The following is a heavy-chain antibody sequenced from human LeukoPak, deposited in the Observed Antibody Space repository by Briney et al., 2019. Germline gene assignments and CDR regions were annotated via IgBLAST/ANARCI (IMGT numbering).Heavy chain of an antibody. V-gene: IGHV4-31*03. J-gene: IGHJ4*02. CDR3: ARSTSQYYYDSSLGF. D-gene: IGHD3-22*01. CDR1: GDSVSGGYY. Sequence: SETLSLTCSVSGDSVSGGYYCTWIRQHPEKGLEWIEHIYYSSTAYNPNLGSRVSMSSDTSKNQFSLKLTSVTAADTAVYYCARSTSQYYYDSSLGFWGQGTLVTVSS. CDR2: IYYSSTA.